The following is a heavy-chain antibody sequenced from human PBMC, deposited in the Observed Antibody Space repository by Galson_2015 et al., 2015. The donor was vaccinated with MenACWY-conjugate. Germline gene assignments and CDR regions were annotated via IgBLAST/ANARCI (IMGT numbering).Heavy chain of an antibody. Sequence: SLRLSCAASGFTFSTYSMNWVRQAPGKGLEWVSYISSSSSTIYYADSVKGRFTISRDNAKNSLYLQMNSLRPEDTAVYYCAKNLTRYCSGGSCDNFDYWGQGTLVTVSS. CDR3: AKNLTRYCSGGSCDNFDY. D-gene: IGHD2-15*01. V-gene: IGHV3-48*01. J-gene: IGHJ4*02. CDR2: ISSSSSTI. CDR1: GFTFSTYS.